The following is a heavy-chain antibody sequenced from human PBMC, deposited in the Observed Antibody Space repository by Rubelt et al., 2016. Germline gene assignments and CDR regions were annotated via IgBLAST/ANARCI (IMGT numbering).Heavy chain of an antibody. Sequence: QVQLVQSGSELKKPGASVKVSCKASGYTFTSYAMNWVRQAPGQGLEWMGRIIPILGIANYAMKFQGGVTMTRNTSISTAYMELSSLRSEDTAVYYCASHFWGSSMPDYWGQGTLVTVSS. CDR3: ASHFWGSSMPDY. CDR1: GYTFTSYA. V-gene: IGHV1-8*02. J-gene: IGHJ4*02. D-gene: IGHD7-27*01. CDR2: IIPILGIA.